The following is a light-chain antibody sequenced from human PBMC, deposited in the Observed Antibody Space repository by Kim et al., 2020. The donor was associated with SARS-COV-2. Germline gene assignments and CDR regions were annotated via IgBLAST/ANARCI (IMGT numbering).Light chain of an antibody. CDR1: QTIGYY. CDR3: QQRRDWPIT. CDR2: DAS. Sequence: SPRESAPLSCRSSQTIGYYLAWYQPKPGRAPRLLMYDASDRATGVPTMFTGSGSGTDFTLTISSLEPEDFAVYYCQQRRDWPITFGQGTRLEIK. J-gene: IGKJ5*01. V-gene: IGKV3-11*01.